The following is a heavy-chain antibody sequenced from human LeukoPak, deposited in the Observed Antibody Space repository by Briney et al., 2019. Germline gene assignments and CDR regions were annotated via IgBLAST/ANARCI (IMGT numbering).Heavy chain of an antibody. CDR1: GYTFTSYD. V-gene: IGHV1-69*05. CDR3: ASGYHDSSGYNY. D-gene: IGHD3-22*01. Sequence: SVKVSCKASGYTFTSYDISWVRQAPGQGLEWMGRIIPIFGTANYAQKFQGRVTITTDESTSTAYMELSSLRSEDTAVYYCASGYHDSSGYNYWGQGTLVTVAS. J-gene: IGHJ4*02. CDR2: IIPIFGTA.